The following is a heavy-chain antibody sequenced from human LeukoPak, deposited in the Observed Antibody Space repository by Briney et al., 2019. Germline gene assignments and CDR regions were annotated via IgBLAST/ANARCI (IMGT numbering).Heavy chain of an antibody. CDR1: GFTFSSYG. CDR2: IRYDGSNK. D-gene: IGHD6-25*01. Sequence: GGSLRLSCAASGFTFSSYGMHWVRQAPGKGLEWVAFIRYDGSNKYYADSVKGRFTISRDNSKNTLYLQMYSLRAEDTAVYYCAKDMAATLDYWGQGTLVTVSS. J-gene: IGHJ4*02. V-gene: IGHV3-30*02. CDR3: AKDMAATLDY.